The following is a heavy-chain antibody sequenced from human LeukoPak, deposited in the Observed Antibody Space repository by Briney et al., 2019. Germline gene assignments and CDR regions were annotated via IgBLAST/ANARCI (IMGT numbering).Heavy chain of an antibody. CDR2: IIHSGGT. V-gene: IGHV4-34*01. CDR3: ARGLGGSYYFDH. Sequence: SETLSLTCAVYGGSFSGYYWSWIRQPPGKGLDWIGEIIHSGGTNYNPSLKSRVTISVDTSKNQFSLNLNSINAADTAVYYCARGLGGSYYFDHWGQGTLVTVSS. CDR1: GGSFSGYY. J-gene: IGHJ4*02. D-gene: IGHD1-26*01.